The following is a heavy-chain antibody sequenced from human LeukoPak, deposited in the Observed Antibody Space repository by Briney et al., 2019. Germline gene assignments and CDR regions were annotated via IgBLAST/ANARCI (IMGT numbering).Heavy chain of an antibody. CDR3: AKKIEMATISHFDY. J-gene: IGHJ4*02. Sequence: GGPLRLSCAASGFTFSSYAMSWVRQAPGKGLEWVSAISGSGGSTYYADSVKGRFTISRDNSKNTLYLQMNSLRAEDTAVYYCAKKIEMATISHFDYWGQGTLVTVSS. V-gene: IGHV3-23*01. CDR2: ISGSGGST. D-gene: IGHD5-24*01. CDR1: GFTFSSYA.